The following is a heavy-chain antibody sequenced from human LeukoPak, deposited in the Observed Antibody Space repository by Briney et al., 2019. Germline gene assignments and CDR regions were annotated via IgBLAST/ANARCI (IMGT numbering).Heavy chain of an antibody. D-gene: IGHD2-15*01. V-gene: IGHV4-34*01. Sequence: RASETLSLTCAVYGGSFSGYYWSWIRQPPGKGLEWIGEINHSGSTNYNPSLKSRVTISVDTSKNQFSLKLSSVTAADTAVYYCARDYCSGGSCYVPYYFDYWGQGTLVTVSS. CDR3: ARDYCSGGSCYVPYYFDY. CDR1: GGSFSGYY. CDR2: INHSGST. J-gene: IGHJ4*02.